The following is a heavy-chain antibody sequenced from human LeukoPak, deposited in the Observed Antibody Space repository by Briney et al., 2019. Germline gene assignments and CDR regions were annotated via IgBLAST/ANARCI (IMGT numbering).Heavy chain of an antibody. CDR3: ATEYYGAFNF. CDR1: GFTFNNAW. V-gene: IGHV3-15*01. Sequence: GGSLRLSCSASGFTFNNAWMSWVRQAPGKGLEWVGRIKSKSDGGTTDYAAPVKGRFTISRDDSKNTLYLQMNSLKTEDTAVYFCATEYYGAFNFWGQGTLVTVSS. J-gene: IGHJ4*02. CDR2: IKSKSDGGTT. D-gene: IGHD4-17*01.